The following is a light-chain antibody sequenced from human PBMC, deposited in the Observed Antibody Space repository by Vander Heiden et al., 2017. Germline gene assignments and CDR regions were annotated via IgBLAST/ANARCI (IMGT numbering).Light chain of an antibody. J-gene: IGKJ5*01. CDR3: QQRANWPIT. CDR1: QSINNY. CDR2: DAS. Sequence: DIVLTQSPATLSLSPGERATLSCRASQSINNYIAWYQQKPGQAPRLLISDASSRATGIPARFSGSGSGTDFSLTISSLEPEDFAVYYCQQRANWPITFGQGTRLEIK. V-gene: IGKV3-11*01.